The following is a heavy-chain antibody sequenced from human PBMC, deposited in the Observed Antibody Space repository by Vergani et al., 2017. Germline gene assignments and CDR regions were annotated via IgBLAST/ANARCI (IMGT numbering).Heavy chain of an antibody. J-gene: IGHJ4*02. V-gene: IGHV1-69*02. Sequence: QVHLEQSGTEVKKPGSSVKVSCKVSGDIFNNYTVTWVRQAPGQGLEWMGRIIPIIRLATSAQKFQDRVKITGDTSTNKVYMEMNNLRSEDTAVYYCARVSPGDNSGWEPFDYWGQGTLVTVSS. CDR2: IIPIIRLA. CDR1: GDIFNNYT. CDR3: ARVSPGDNSGWEPFDY. D-gene: IGHD6-19*01.